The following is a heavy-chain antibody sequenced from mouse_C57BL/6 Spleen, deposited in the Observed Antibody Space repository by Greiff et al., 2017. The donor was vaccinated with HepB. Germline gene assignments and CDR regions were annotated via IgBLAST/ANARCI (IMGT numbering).Heavy chain of an antibody. CDR2: IYPRSGNT. Sequence: QVQLKQSGAELARPGASVKLSCKASGYTFTSYGISWVKQRTGQGLEWIGEIYPRSGNTYYNEKFKGKATLTADKSSSTAYMELRSLTSEDSAVYFCARYYDYECFAYLGQGTLVTVSA. V-gene: IGHV1-81*01. CDR1: GYTFTSYG. D-gene: IGHD2-4*01. J-gene: IGHJ3*01. CDR3: ARYYDYECFAY.